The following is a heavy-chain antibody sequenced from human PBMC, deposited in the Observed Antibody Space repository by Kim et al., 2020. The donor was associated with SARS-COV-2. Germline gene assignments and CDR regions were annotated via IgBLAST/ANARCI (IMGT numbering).Heavy chain of an antibody. CDR2: ISGSGGST. Sequence: GGSMRLSCAASGFTFSSYAMSWVRQAPGKGLEWVSAISGSGGSTYYADSVKGRFTISRDNSKNTLYLQMNSLRAEDTAVYYCAKVGCSSTSCPLDYWGQGTLVTVSS. CDR1: GFTFSSYA. CDR3: AKVGCSSTSCPLDY. J-gene: IGHJ4*02. D-gene: IGHD2-2*01. V-gene: IGHV3-23*01.